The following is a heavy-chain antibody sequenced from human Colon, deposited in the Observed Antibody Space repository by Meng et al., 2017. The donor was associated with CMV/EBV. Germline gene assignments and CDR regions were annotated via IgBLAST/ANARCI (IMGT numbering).Heavy chain of an antibody. Sequence: SGFTFSTYAMGWVRQAPGKGLEWVSGISGTGDYTYYADSVKGRFTISRDSSRNTLFLQMNSLRVEDTAVYYCAKEGKWAGATHYFDYWGQGTLVTVSS. V-gene: IGHV3-23*01. CDR1: GFTFSTYA. J-gene: IGHJ4*02. CDR2: ISGTGDYT. D-gene: IGHD1-26*01. CDR3: AKEGKWAGATHYFDY.